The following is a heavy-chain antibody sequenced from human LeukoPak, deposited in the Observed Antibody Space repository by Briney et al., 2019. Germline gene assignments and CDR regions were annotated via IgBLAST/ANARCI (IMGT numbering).Heavy chain of an antibody. CDR3: ARPSLNNYDFWSGDDSLGAFDI. J-gene: IGHJ3*02. D-gene: IGHD3-3*01. CDR2: IYYSGST. V-gene: IGHV4-39*01. Sequence: SETLSLTCTVSGGSISSSSYYWGWIRQPPGKGLEWIGSIYYSGSTYYNPSLKSRVTISVDTSKNQFSLKLSSVTAADTAVYYCARPSLNNYDFWSGDDSLGAFDIWGQGTMVTVSS. CDR1: GGSISSSSYY.